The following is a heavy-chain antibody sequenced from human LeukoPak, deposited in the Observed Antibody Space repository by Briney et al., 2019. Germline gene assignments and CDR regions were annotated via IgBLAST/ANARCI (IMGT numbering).Heavy chain of an antibody. J-gene: IGHJ4*02. CDR1: GYTFTGYY. Sequence: ASVKVSCKASGYTFTGYYMHWVRQAPGQGLEWMGWINPNSGGTNYAQKFQGRVTMTRDTSISTAYMELSSLRSEDTAVYYCARDSGYGGNSNYFDYWGQGTLVTVSS. CDR2: INPNSGGT. D-gene: IGHD4-23*01. V-gene: IGHV1-2*02. CDR3: ARDSGYGGNSNYFDY.